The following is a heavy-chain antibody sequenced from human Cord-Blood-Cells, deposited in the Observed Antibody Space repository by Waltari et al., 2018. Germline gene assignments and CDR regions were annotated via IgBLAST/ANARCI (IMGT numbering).Heavy chain of an antibody. Sequence: QLQLQESGPGLVKPSETLSLTCTVSGGSISSSSYYWGWIRQPPGKGLGWIGSIYYSGSTYYNPSLKSRVTISVDTSKNQFSLKLSSVTAADTAVYYCARMGDYAFDIWGQGTMVTVSS. CDR2: IYYSGST. D-gene: IGHD3-16*01. CDR1: GGSISSSSYY. J-gene: IGHJ3*02. CDR3: ARMGDYAFDI. V-gene: IGHV4-39*01.